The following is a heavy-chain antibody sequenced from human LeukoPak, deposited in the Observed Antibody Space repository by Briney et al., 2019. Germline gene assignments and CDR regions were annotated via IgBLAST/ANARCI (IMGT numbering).Heavy chain of an antibody. D-gene: IGHD1-26*01. Sequence: WGSVSLSCAASGFTFRSYAMTWVRQAPGKGLEGVSTSGSDYSTYYSDSVEGRFTISRDNSKNTLYLQMNSLRAEDTAVYFCAKSQDGGRLFHFDYWGPGNL. J-gene: IGHJ4*01. CDR2: SGSDYST. V-gene: IGHV3-23*01. CDR1: GFTFRSYA. CDR3: AKSQDGGRLFHFDY.